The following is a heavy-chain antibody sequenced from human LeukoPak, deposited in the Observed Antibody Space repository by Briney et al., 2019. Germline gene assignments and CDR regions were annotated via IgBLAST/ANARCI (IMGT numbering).Heavy chain of an antibody. V-gene: IGHV3-74*01. CDR2: INSDGGST. Sequence: GGSLRLSCTASGFTFSSYGMHWVRQAPGKGLVWVSRINSDGGSTSYADSVKGRFIISRDNAKNTLYLQMNSLRAEDTAVYYCARRSQGIAPYDYYYRGQGVLVTVSS. CDR3: ARRSQGIAPYDYYY. CDR1: GFTFSSYG. J-gene: IGHJ4*02. D-gene: IGHD2-21*01.